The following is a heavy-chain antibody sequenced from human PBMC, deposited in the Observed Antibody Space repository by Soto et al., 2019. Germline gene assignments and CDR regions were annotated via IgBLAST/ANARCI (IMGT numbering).Heavy chain of an antibody. D-gene: IGHD6-13*01. CDR3: ARREYSNSSHFDY. CDR1: GGSISSYY. CDR2: IYYSGST. V-gene: IGHV4-59*08. Sequence: PSETLSLTCTVSGGSISSYYWSWIRQPPGKGLEWIGYIYYSGSTNYNPSLKSRVTISVDTSKNQLSLKLSSVTAADTAVYYCARREYSNSSHFDYWGQGTLVTVSS. J-gene: IGHJ4*02.